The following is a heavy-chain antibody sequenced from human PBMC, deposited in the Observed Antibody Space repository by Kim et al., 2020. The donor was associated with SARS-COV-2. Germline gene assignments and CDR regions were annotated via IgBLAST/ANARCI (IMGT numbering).Heavy chain of an antibody. D-gene: IGHD3-16*01. Sequence: GGSLRLSCAASRFTFSSYAMSWVRQAPGKGLEWVSSISGSGGSTYYADSVKGRFTISRDNSKNTLYLQMNSLRAEDTAVYYCAKDWAYRDYSHYGMDVWGQGTTVTVSS. CDR2: ISGSGGST. V-gene: IGHV3-23*01. CDR1: RFTFSSYA. J-gene: IGHJ6*02. CDR3: AKDWAYRDYSHYGMDV.